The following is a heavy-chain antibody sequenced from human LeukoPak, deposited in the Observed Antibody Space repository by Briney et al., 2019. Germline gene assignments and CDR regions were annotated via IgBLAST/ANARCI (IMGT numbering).Heavy chain of an antibody. D-gene: IGHD7-27*01. Sequence: SETLSLTCTVSGGSISSGDYYWSWIRQPPGKGLEWIGYIYYSGSTYYNPSLKSRVTISVDTSKNQCSLKLSSVTAADTAVYYCARDLGIRYFDYWGQGTLVTVSS. J-gene: IGHJ4*02. CDR2: IYYSGST. CDR1: GGSISSGDYY. CDR3: ARDLGIRYFDY. V-gene: IGHV4-30-4*01.